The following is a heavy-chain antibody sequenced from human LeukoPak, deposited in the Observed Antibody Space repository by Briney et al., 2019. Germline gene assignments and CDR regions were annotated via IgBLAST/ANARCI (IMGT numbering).Heavy chain of an antibody. J-gene: IGHJ4*02. Sequence: SETLSLTCTVSGGSISSSSYYWGWIRQPPGKGLEWIGSIYYSGSTYYNPSLKSRVTISVDTSKNQFSLKLSSVTAADTAVYYCARSICSSTSCCTGDDYWGQGTLVTVSS. CDR3: ARSICSSTSCCTGDDY. V-gene: IGHV4-39*01. D-gene: IGHD2-2*02. CDR1: GGSISSSSYY. CDR2: IYYSGST.